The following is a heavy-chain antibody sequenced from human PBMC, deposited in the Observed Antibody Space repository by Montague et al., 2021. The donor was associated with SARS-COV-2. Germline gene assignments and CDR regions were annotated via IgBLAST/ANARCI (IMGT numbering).Heavy chain of an antibody. CDR1: GVSLSSSSFY. V-gene: IGHV4-39*01. J-gene: IGHJ4*02. Sequence: SETLSLTCTVSGVSLSSSSFYWGWIRQPPGKGLEGIGSIYYSGSTYYNPSLKSRVSISVDTSKKQLSLRLSSVTAADTAVYYCASSSYSSRWYYFDYWGQGTLVAVSS. CDR3: ASSSYSSRWYYFDY. CDR2: IYYSGST. D-gene: IGHD6-13*01.